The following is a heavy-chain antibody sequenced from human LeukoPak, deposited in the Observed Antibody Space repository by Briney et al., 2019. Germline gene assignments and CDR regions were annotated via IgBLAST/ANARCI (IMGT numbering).Heavy chain of an antibody. CDR2: IGTGGNT. D-gene: IGHD3-16*01. CDR1: GFTFSRYD. Sequence: GGSLRLSCAASGFTFSRYDMHWVRQATGKGLEWISSIGTGGNTYYIGSVKGRFTISRENAKSSLYLQMNSLRAGDTAVYYCVRGGEIGFDSWCQGTLVTVSS. J-gene: IGHJ5*01. CDR3: VRGGEIGFDS. V-gene: IGHV3-13*04.